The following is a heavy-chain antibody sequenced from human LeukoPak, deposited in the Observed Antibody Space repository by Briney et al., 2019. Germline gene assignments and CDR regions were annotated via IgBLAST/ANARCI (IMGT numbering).Heavy chain of an antibody. D-gene: IGHD3-16*01. V-gene: IGHV4-31*03. Sequence: PSQTLSLTCTVSGDSMTSGAYYWSWIRQRPGEGLEWIGFIYFSGSTYYNPSLKSRLKISVDTLKNQFSLQLSSVTAADTAVYYCARDMTSHRFDPWGQGTLVTVSS. CDR2: IYFSGST. CDR3: ARDMTSHRFDP. CDR1: GDSMTSGAYY. J-gene: IGHJ5*02.